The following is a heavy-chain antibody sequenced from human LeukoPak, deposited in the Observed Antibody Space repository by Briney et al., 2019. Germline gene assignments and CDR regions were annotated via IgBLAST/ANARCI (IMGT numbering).Heavy chain of an antibody. D-gene: IGHD2-21*01. CDR1: GHTFTGYY. CDR2: INPSSGGT. J-gene: IGHJ6*02. Sequence: ASVKVSCKASGHTFTGYYLHWVRQAPGQGLEWMGWINPSSGGTKYAQKFQGRVTMTTGTSITTAYMELSGLKSDDTAVYYCAIRHCGGECHPTNYYYYGIHVWGQGTTVTVSS. CDR3: AIRHCGGECHPTNYYYYGIHV. V-gene: IGHV1-2*02.